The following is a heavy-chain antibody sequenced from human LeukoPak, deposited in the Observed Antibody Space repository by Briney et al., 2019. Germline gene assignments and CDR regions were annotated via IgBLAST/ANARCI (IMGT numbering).Heavy chain of an antibody. V-gene: IGHV3-64*01. CDR2: ISSNGGST. CDR1: GFTFSSYG. Sequence: GGSLRLSCAASGFTFSSYGMHWVRQAPGKGLEYVSAISSNGGSTYYANSVKGRFTISRDNSKNTLYPQMGSLRAEDMAVYYCAREYSSGWSASYYFDYWGQGTLVTVSS. J-gene: IGHJ4*02. D-gene: IGHD6-19*01. CDR3: AREYSSGWSASYYFDY.